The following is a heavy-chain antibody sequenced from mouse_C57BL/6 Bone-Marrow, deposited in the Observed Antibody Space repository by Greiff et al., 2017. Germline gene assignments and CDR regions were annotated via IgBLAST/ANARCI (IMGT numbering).Heavy chain of an antibody. CDR2: INPGSGGT. CDR3: ARYGYDPYYFDY. Sequence: VQLQQSGAELVRPGPSVKVSCKASGYAFTNYLIEWVKQRPGQGLEWIGVINPGSGGTIYNEKFKGKATLTADKSSSTAYMQLSSLTSEDSAVYFCARYGYDPYYFDYWGQGTTLTVSS. D-gene: IGHD2-2*01. V-gene: IGHV1-54*01. J-gene: IGHJ2*01. CDR1: GYAFTNYL.